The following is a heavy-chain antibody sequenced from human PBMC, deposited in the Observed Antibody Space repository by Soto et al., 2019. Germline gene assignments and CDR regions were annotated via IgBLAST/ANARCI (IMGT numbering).Heavy chain of an antibody. CDR1: GFTVSSNY. CDR3: ARTSQEAYDIWSWGGISGLNFDY. D-gene: IGHD3-3*01. V-gene: IGHV3-66*01. J-gene: IGHJ4*02. Sequence: EVQLVESGGGLVQPGGSLRLSCAASGFTVSSNYMSWVRQAPGKGLEWVSVIYSGGSTYYADSVKGRFTISRDNSKNTLYLQMNSLRAEDTAVYYCARTSQEAYDIWSWGGISGLNFDYWGQGTLVTVSS. CDR2: IYSGGST.